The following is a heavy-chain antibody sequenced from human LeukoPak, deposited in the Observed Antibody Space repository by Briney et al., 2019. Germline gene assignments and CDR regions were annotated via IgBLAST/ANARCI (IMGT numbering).Heavy chain of an antibody. V-gene: IGHV4-59*08. CDR1: GGSISNYY. J-gene: IGHJ1*01. CDR3: VRHPFETSGGAEYFQN. D-gene: IGHD3-10*01. Sequence: SETLSLTCTASGGSISNYYWSWIRQPPGKGLEWIGYIYNSGHTNYNPSLKSRVTLSVDTSKNQFSLKLTSVTAADTAVYYCVRHPFETSGGAEYFQNWGQGTLVTVSS. CDR2: IYNSGHT.